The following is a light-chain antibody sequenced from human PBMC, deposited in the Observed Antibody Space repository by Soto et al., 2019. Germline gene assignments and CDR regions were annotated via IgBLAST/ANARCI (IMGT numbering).Light chain of an antibody. CDR3: AAWDDSLNGPV. V-gene: IGLV1-44*01. Sequence: QSVLTQPPSASGTPGQRVTISCSGSSSNIGSNTVNWYQQLPGTAPKLLIYSNNQRPSGVPDRFSGSKSGTSASLAISGLQSEDEADYYGAAWDDSLNGPVFCGVTTLTVL. CDR1: SSNIGSNT. CDR2: SNN. J-gene: IGLJ2*01.